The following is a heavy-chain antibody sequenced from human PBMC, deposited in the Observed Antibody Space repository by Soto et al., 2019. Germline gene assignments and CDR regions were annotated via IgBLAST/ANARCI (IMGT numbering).Heavy chain of an antibody. CDR1: GFSLSTSELA. Sequence: KSVPTLVNPTQTLTLTCTFSGFSLSTSELAVGWIRRPPGKALEWLALIYWDDDKRYSPTLNNRLTVTKDTSKNQVVLSMTNMDTVDTGTYFCARLIDLYVVFDYWGQGILVTVSS. D-gene: IGHD3-16*01. J-gene: IGHJ4*02. CDR2: IYWDDDK. V-gene: IGHV2-5*02. CDR3: ARLIDLYVVFDY.